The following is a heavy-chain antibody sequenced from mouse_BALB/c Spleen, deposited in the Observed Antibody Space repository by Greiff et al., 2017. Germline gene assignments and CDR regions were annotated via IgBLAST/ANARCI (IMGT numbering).Heavy chain of an antibody. V-gene: IGHV5-17*02. CDR1: GFTFSSFG. CDR3: ARGDPVSWFAY. CDR2: ISSGSSTI. Sequence: EVQVVESGGGLVQPGGSRKLSCAASGFTFSSFGMHWVRQAPEKGLEWVAYISSGSSTIYYADTVKGRFTISRDNPKNTLFLQMTSLRSEDTAMYYCARGDPVSWFAYWGQGTLVTVSA. J-gene: IGHJ3*01.